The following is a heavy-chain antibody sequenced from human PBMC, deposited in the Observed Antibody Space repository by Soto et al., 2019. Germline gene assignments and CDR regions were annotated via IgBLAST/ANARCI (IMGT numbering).Heavy chain of an antibody. CDR3: ARRYDFWSGYYQGYYYYGMDV. J-gene: IGHJ6*02. D-gene: IGHD3-3*01. CDR1: GGSISSSSYY. V-gene: IGHV4-39*01. CDR2: IYYSGST. Sequence: SETLSLTCTVSGGSISSSSYYWGWIRQPPGKGLEWIGSIYYSGSTYYNPSLKNRVTISVDTSKNQFSLKLSSVTATNKTIKNCARRYDFWSGYYQGYYYYGMDVWGQGTTVT.